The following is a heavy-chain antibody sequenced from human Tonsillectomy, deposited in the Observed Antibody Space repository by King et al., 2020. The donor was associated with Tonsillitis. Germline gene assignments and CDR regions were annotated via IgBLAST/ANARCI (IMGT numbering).Heavy chain of an antibody. D-gene: IGHD3-10*01. V-gene: IGHV3-23*04. J-gene: IGHJ4*02. CDR2: ISDSGGNT. CDR3: AKDYDSGSYFRAYPNYFDY. Sequence: VQLVESGGGLVQPGGSLRLSCAASGFTFTSFAMSWVRQAPGKGLEWVSGISDSGGNTFYADSVKGRFTISRDNSKKTGYLQMNSLGAEETAVYYCAKDYDSGSYFRAYPNYFDYWGQGTLVTVSS. CDR1: GFTFTSFA.